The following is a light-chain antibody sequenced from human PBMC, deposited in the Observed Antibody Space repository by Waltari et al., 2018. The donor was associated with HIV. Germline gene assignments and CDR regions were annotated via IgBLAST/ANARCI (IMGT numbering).Light chain of an antibody. CDR3: QQSDNLPLT. CDR2: RAS. CDR1: QGITNY. V-gene: IGKV1-33*01. Sequence: DIQMTQSPSSLSASLGDRVIITCQASQGITNYLNWYQQKPGKAPKLLIYRASSLVRGVPSRFSGSGSGTYFTFTISSLQHEDIATYYCQQSDNLPLTFGGGTRVEIK. J-gene: IGKJ4*01.